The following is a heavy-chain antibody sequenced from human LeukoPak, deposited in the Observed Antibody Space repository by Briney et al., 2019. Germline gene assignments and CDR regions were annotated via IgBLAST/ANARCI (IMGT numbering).Heavy chain of an antibody. D-gene: IGHD4-17*01. CDR3: ARDPPTADNAFDI. V-gene: IGHV1-8*01. CDR1: GYTFTTYD. J-gene: IGHJ3*02. Sequence: GASVKVSCKTSGYTFTTYDINWVRQATGQGLEWMGWMNPNSGNTGYAQKFQGRVTMTRNTSISTAYMELSSLRSEDTAVYYCARDPPTADNAFDIWGQGTMVTVSS. CDR2: MNPNSGNT.